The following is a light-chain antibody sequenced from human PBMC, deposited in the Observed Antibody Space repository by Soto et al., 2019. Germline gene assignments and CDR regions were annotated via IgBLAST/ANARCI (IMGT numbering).Light chain of an antibody. CDR1: QSVRSY. J-gene: IGKJ4*01. CDR2: GAS. V-gene: IGKV3-15*01. Sequence: EIVMTQSPATLSVSPGERATLSCRASQSVRSYLAWYQQKPGQAPRLLIYGASTRATGVPDRFSGSGSGTEFTLTISSLEPEDFAVYYCQQRSNYFGGGTKVDIK. CDR3: QQRSNY.